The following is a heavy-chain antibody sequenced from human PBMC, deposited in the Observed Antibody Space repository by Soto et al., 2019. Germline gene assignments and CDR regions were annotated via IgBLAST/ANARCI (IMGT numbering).Heavy chain of an antibody. V-gene: IGHV4-59*01. J-gene: IGHJ4*01. CDR1: GGSISSYY. CDR2: IFSSGSI. Sequence: SETLSLTCSVSGGSISSYYWSWIRQSPGKGLEWIGYIFSSGSINYNPSLKSRVGISVDTSKNQCSLKLSSVTAADTAVYYCARSRSVSGTLLMYYFDYWGHGTLVTVSS. D-gene: IGHD1-1*01. CDR3: ARSRSVSGTLLMYYFDY.